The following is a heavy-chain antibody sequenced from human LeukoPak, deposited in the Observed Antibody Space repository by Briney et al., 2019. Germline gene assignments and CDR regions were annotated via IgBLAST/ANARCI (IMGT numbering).Heavy chain of an antibody. CDR3: ARSGRYCSGGSCYSSEYFQH. CDR2: IYYSGST. D-gene: IGHD2-15*01. CDR1: GGSVSSGSYY. J-gene: IGHJ1*01. V-gene: IGHV4-61*01. Sequence: SETLSLTCTVSGGSVSSGSYYWSWIRQPPGKGPEWIGYIYYSGSTNYNPSLKSRVTISVDTSKNQFSLKLSSVTAADTAVYYCARSGRYCSGGSCYSSEYFQHWGQGTLVTVSS.